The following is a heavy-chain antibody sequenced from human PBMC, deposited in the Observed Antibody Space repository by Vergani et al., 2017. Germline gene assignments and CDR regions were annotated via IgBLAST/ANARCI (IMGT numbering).Heavy chain of an antibody. D-gene: IGHD3-3*01. CDR1: GFTFSSYS. V-gene: IGHV3-21*01. CDR2: ISSSSSYI. Sequence: EVQLVESGGGLVKPGGSLRLSCAASGFTFSSYSMNWVRQAPGKGLEWVSSISSSSSYIYYADSVKGRFTISRDNAKNSLYLQMNSLRAEDTAVYYCAREGDYDFWSGYSYYFDYWGQGTLVTVSS. J-gene: IGHJ4*02. CDR3: AREGDYDFWSGYSYYFDY.